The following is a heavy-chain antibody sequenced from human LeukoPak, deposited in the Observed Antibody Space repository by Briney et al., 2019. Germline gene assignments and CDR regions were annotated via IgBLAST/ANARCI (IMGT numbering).Heavy chain of an antibody. V-gene: IGHV4-59*01. CDR2: MHYAGNT. CDR1: GVSISHYY. Sequence: PSETLSLTCSVSGVSISHYYWSWVRQPPGKRLEWIGYMHYAGNTNYNPSLENRVTISVDTSKNPFSLRLSSVTAADTAVYYCARRPNKSYFDYWGQGTLVTVSS. CDR3: ARRPNKSYFDY. J-gene: IGHJ4*02.